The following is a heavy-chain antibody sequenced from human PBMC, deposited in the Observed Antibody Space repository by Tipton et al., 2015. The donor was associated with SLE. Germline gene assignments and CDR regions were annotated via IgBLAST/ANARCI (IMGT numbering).Heavy chain of an antibody. V-gene: IGHV3-66*01. CDR3: ARAGITMIVVDDAFDI. Sequence: AVSGFTVSSNYMSWVRQAPGKGLEWVSVIYSGGSTYYADSVKGRFTISRDNSKNTLYLQMNSLRAEDTAVYYCARAGITMIVVDDAFDIWGQGTMVTVSS. D-gene: IGHD3-22*01. CDR2: IYSGGST. J-gene: IGHJ3*02. CDR1: GFTVSSNY.